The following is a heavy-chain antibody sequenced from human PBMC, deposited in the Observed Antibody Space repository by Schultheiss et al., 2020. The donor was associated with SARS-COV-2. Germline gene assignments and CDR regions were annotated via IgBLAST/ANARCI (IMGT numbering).Heavy chain of an antibody. CDR1: GFTVSSNY. J-gene: IGHJ4*02. Sequence: GESLKISCAASGFTVSSNYMSWVRQAPGKGLEWVSVIYSGGSTYYADSVKGRFTISRDNSKNTLYLQMNSLRAEDTAVYYCARDSSYYDFWSGPDYWGQGTLVTVSS. CDR3: ARDSSYYDFWSGPDY. V-gene: IGHV3-66*01. D-gene: IGHD3-3*01. CDR2: IYSGGST.